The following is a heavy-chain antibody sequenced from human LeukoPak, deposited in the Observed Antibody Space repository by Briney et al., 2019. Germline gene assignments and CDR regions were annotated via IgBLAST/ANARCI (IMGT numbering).Heavy chain of an antibody. D-gene: IGHD1-26*01. CDR3: AMPHSESHYDFDY. Sequence: GASVKVSFKASGYTFPCYVISWVRQARWRGLEGMGEIIAISGTANYAQECHGRVTITADETKSTSYKEKSSLRSEDAAEYYCAMPHSESHYDFDYWGQGTLVTVSS. V-gene: IGHV1-69*13. J-gene: IGHJ4*02. CDR2: IIAISGTA. CDR1: GYTFPCYV.